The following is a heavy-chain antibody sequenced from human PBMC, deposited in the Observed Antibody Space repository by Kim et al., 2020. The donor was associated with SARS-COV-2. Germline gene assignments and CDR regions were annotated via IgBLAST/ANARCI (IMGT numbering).Heavy chain of an antibody. D-gene: IGHD2-21*02. V-gene: IGHV4-39*01. J-gene: IGHJ6*02. Sequence: SETLSLTCSVSGGYISRRGYYWGWIRQPPGKGLEWIGNIYDSGTTHYNPSLKSRITISINKSKNQFSLRLSSVTAADTAVYFCARHEFGDIYTGEYYHYYGRDVWGQGTTVTVSS. CDR3: ARHEFGDIYTGEYYHYYGRDV. CDR1: GGYISRRGYY. CDR2: IYDSGTT.